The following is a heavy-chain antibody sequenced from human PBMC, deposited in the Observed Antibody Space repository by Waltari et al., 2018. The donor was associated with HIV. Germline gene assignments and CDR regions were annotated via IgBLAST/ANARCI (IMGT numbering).Heavy chain of an antibody. J-gene: IGHJ5*02. CDR1: GFAFRNSA. V-gene: IGHV3-23*01. CDR2: ISSNGITA. D-gene: IGHD1-20*01. Sequence: EVRLFESGGVLVQPGGSLRLSCAASGFAFRNSAMTWVRQAPGKGLQWVSTISSNGITAYHADSVKGRFTISRDNSKNTLSLQMKSLRVEDTALYFCAKDLWDLTVIRGAFWFDPWGQGTLVTVSS. CDR3: AKDLWDLTVIRGAFWFDP.